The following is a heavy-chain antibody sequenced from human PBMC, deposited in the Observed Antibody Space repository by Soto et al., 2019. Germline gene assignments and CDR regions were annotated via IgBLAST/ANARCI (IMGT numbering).Heavy chain of an antibody. Sequence: QVQLVQSGAEVKKPGSSLKVSCKSSGGSLSNYGISWARQAPGQGLEWMGGVIPVFGTANYAQKFQGRVTLAGDESTSIVCMFLTSLRSEDTVVYYCASGDATKIVVTTYYGMDVWGQGTTVTVSS. J-gene: IGHJ6*02. D-gene: IGHD4-17*01. CDR3: ASGDATKIVVTTYYGMDV. CDR2: VIPVFGTA. V-gene: IGHV1-69*12. CDR1: GGSLSNYG.